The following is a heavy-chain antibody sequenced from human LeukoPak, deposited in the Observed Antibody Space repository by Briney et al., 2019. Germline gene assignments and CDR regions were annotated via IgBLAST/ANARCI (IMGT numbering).Heavy chain of an antibody. Sequence: PGGSLRLSCAASGFTFSNYAMTWVRQAPGKGLEWVSVISGSGGSTYYADSVKGRFTISRDNSKNTLYLQMNSLRAEDTAVYYCGKSEACSFAYGIDFWGEGTLVTVSS. CDR3: GKSEACSFAYGIDF. D-gene: IGHD3-10*01. J-gene: IGHJ4*02. CDR2: ISGSGGST. CDR1: GFTFSNYA. V-gene: IGHV3-23*01.